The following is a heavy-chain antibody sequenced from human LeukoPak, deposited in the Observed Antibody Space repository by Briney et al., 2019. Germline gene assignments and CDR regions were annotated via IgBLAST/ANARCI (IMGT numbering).Heavy chain of an antibody. V-gene: IGHV3-33*08. Sequence: PGGSLRLSCAASGFTLSNYGMHWVRQAPGKGLEWVAVIWYDGSNKYYADSVKGRFTISRDNSKNTLYLQMNSLRAEDTAVYYCARDVSMVFDYWGQGTLVTVSS. CDR3: ARDVSMVFDY. CDR2: IWYDGSNK. D-gene: IGHD2-15*01. CDR1: GFTLSNYG. J-gene: IGHJ4*02.